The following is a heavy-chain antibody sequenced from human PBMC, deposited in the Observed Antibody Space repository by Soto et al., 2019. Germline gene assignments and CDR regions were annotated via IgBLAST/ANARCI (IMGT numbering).Heavy chain of an antibody. CDR3: ARTNRGCYYDSSGIHY. V-gene: IGHV1-2*02. CDR1: GYTFTGYY. Sequence: ASVKVSCKASGYTFTGYYMNWVRQAPGQGLEWMGWINANSGGTNYAQKFQGRVTMTRDTSISTAYMELSRLRSDDTAVYYCARTNRGCYYDSSGIHYWGHGTLVTVSS. J-gene: IGHJ4*01. D-gene: IGHD3-22*01. CDR2: INANSGGT.